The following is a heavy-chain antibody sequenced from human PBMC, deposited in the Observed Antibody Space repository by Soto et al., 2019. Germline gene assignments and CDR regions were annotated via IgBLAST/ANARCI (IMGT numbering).Heavy chain of an antibody. CDR2: IIPTFGST. CDR1: GGTFSNYG. J-gene: IGHJ3*02. CDR3: ARGRLIYYYDSSAYYYDVDI. V-gene: IGHV1-69*01. Sequence: QVQLVQSGAEVKKPGCSVKVSCKASGGTFSNYGISWVRQAPGQGLEWMGGIIPTFGSTKYAQKFQGRVTITADESTNTAYMELSSLRSEDTAVYYCARGRLIYYYDSSAYYYDVDIWGQGTMVTVSS. D-gene: IGHD3-22*01.